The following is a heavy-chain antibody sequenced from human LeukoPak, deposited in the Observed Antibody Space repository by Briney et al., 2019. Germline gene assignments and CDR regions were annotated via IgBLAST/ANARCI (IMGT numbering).Heavy chain of an antibody. D-gene: IGHD3-10*01. CDR3: ARDYGSGSYVAFDI. Sequence: SETLSLTCSVSGGSISSSSYYWGWIRQPPGKGLEWIGSIYYSGSTYYNPSLKSRVTISVDTSKNQFSLKLSSVTAADTAVYYCARDYGSGSYVAFDIWGQGTMVTVSS. CDR1: GGSISSSSYY. J-gene: IGHJ3*02. V-gene: IGHV4-39*07. CDR2: IYYSGST.